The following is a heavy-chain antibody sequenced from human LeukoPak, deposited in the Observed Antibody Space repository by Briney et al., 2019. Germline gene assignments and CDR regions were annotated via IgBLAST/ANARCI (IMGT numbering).Heavy chain of an antibody. V-gene: IGHV1-69*13. Sequence: ASVKVSCKASGDNFGTYHITWVRQAPGQGLEWMGGSIPIFGSPNYARKFQGRVAITADEFRSTAYMELSGLTSEDSAVYYCARGTGYALGLDSWGQGTLVTVSS. D-gene: IGHD5-12*01. CDR2: SIPIFGSP. CDR1: GDNFGTYH. CDR3: ARGTGYALGLDS. J-gene: IGHJ4*02.